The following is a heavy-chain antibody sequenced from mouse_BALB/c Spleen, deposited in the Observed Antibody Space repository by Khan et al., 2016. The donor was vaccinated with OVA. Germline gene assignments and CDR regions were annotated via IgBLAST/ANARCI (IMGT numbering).Heavy chain of an antibody. D-gene: IGHD3-1*01. Sequence: EVQLQESGPGLVKPSQSLSLTCSVTGYSITSGYFWNWIRQFPGNNLEWLGYIRYDGDSNYNPSLKNRISITRDTSKNQFFLKLNSVPPGDTATYYCARGGSSGPAWFAYWGQGTLVTVSA. CDR2: IRYDGDS. V-gene: IGHV3-6*02. CDR3: ARGGSSGPAWFAY. CDR1: GYSITSGYF. J-gene: IGHJ3*01.